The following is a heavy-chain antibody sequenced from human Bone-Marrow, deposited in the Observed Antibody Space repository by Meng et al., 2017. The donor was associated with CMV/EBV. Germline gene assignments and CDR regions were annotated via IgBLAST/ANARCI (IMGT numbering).Heavy chain of an antibody. V-gene: IGHV4-39*07. CDR1: GGSISSSSYY. CDR3: ARGQGRGVDAFDI. CDR2: IYYSGST. D-gene: IGHD3-10*01. Sequence: GSLRLSCTVSGGSISSSSYYWGWIRQPPGKGLEWIGSIYYSGSTYYNPSLKSRVTISVDTSKNQFSLKLSSVTAADTAVYYCARGQGRGVDAFDIWGQGTMVTVSS. J-gene: IGHJ3*02.